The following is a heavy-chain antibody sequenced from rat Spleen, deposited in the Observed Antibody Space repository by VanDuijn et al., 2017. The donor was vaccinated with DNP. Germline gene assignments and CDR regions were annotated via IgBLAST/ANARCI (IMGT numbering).Heavy chain of an antibody. CDR2: ISTSGSRT. CDR1: GFTFSDHN. Sequence: EVQLVESGGGLVQPGRSLKLSCAASGFTFSDHNMAWVRQAPKKGLEWVATISTSGSRTYYPDSVKGRFTISRDNAKSTLYLQMNSLRSEDMATYYCVRWYNSGYYFDYWGQGVMVSLL. V-gene: IGHV5-7*01. J-gene: IGHJ2*01. D-gene: IGHD4-3*01. CDR3: VRWYNSGYYFDY.